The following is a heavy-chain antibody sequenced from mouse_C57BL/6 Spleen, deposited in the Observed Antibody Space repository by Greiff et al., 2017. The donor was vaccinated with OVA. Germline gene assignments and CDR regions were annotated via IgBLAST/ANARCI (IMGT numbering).Heavy chain of an antibody. Sequence: QVQLQQSGAELVRPGASVTLSCKASGYTFTDYEMHWVKQTPVHGLEWIGAIDPETGGTAYNQKFKGKAILTADKSSSTAYMELRSLTSEDSAVYYCTRSGAQATSYFDYWGQGTTLTVSS. CDR2: IDPETGGT. D-gene: IGHD3-2*02. V-gene: IGHV1-15*01. CDR3: TRSGAQATSYFDY. CDR1: GYTFTDYE. J-gene: IGHJ2*01.